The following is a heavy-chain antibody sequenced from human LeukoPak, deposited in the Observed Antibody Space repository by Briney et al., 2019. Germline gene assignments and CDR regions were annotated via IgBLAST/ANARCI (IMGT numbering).Heavy chain of an antibody. CDR1: GFTFSSYG. CDR3: AKETTTVTDWFDP. D-gene: IGHD4-17*01. J-gene: IGHJ5*02. Sequence: GGSLRLSCAASGFTFSSYGMHWVRQAPGKGLEWVAVISYDGSNKYYADSVKGRSTISRDNSKNTLYLQMNSLRAEDTAVYYCAKETTTVTDWFDPWGQGTLVTVSS. CDR2: ISYDGSNK. V-gene: IGHV3-30*18.